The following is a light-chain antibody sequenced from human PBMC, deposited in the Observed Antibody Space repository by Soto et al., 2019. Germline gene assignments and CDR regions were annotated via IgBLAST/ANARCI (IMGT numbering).Light chain of an antibody. CDR1: QSISSY. CDR3: QKSYSTLT. J-gene: IGKJ4*01. V-gene: IGKV1-39*01. CDR2: AAS. Sequence: DMRMTQSPASLSASVGDRVTITCRASQSISSYLNWYQQKPGKAPKLLIYAASSLQSGVPSRFSGSGSGTDFTLTISSVQPEDFATYYCQKSYSTLTFGGGTKVDIK.